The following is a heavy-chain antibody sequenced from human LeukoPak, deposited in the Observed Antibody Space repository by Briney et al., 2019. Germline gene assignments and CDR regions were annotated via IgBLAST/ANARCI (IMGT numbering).Heavy chain of an antibody. CDR3: AMGGVTTGALLDH. V-gene: IGHV3-23*01. CDR2: ISGNGGST. J-gene: IGHJ4*02. CDR1: GFTFGSYA. D-gene: IGHD2-21*02. Sequence: EGSLRLSCAASGFTFGSYAMSWVRQAPGKGLEWVSAISGNGGSTYYADSVNGRFTISRDNSRNALYLQMSSPRAEDTAVYYCAMGGVTTGALLDHWGQGTPVTVSS.